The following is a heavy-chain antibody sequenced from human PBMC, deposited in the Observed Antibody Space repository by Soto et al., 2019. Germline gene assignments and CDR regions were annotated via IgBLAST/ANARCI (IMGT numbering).Heavy chain of an antibody. CDR1: GFAFSTYA. D-gene: IGHD2-2*01. J-gene: IGHJ6*04. CDR3: APVPAASSYYGTDV. CDR2: IVDSGGRT. V-gene: IGHV3-23*01. Sequence: EVQLLESGGGLVQPGGSLRLSCAASGFAFSTYARNWVRQAPGKGLEWVSGIVDSGGRTFYADSVKGRFTISRDNSKNTLYLEMNSLRAEDTAISYCAPVPAASSYYGTDVWGKGTTVTVSS.